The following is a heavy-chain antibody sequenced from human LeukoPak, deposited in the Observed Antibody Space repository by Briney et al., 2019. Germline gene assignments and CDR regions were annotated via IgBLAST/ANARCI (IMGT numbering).Heavy chain of an antibody. CDR1: GGSISSYY. Sequence: SETLSLTCTVSGGSISSYYWSWIRQPPRKGLEWIGYIYYSGSTNYNPSLKSRVTISVDTSKNQFSLKLSSVTAADTAVYYCARGRNSYGNFDYWGQGTLVTVSS. CDR2: IYYSGST. CDR3: ARGRNSYGNFDY. V-gene: IGHV4-59*01. J-gene: IGHJ4*02. D-gene: IGHD5-18*01.